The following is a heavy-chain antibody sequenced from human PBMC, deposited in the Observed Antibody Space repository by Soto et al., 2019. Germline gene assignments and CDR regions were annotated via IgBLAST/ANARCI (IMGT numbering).Heavy chain of an antibody. CDR2: IKEDGSEK. CDR1: GFTFSSHW. J-gene: IGHJ4*02. V-gene: IGHV3-7*01. Sequence: EVQLVESGGGLVQPGGSLRLSCAASGFTFSSHWMSWVRQTPGKGLEWVANIKEDGSEKNYVDSVKGRFTISRDNTKNSLYLQMNSLRAEDTAEYYCTRDAVSYWGQGTLVTVST. CDR3: TRDAVSY.